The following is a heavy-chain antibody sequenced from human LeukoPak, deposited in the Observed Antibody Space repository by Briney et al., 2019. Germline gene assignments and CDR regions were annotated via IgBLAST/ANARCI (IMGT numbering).Heavy chain of an antibody. CDR2: VKWNGGST. J-gene: IGHJ4*02. V-gene: IGHV3-20*04. Sequence: PGGSLRLVCAASGFNFDDYGMSWVRQAPGEGLEWVSGVKWNGGSTGYVDSVKGRFIISRDNSENSLYLQMISLRGEDTAFYYCARDAPGIVGAPGGGIWGQGTLVTVSS. CDR1: GFNFDDYG. D-gene: IGHD1-26*01. CDR3: ARDAPGIVGAPGGGI.